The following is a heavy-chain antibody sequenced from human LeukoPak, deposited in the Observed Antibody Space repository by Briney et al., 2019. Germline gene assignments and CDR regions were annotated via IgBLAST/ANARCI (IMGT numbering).Heavy chain of an antibody. CDR2: INHSGST. Sequence: SETRSLTCAVYGGSFSGYYWSWIRQPPGKGLEWIGEINHSGSTNYNPSLKSRVTISVDTSKNQFSLKLSSVTAADTAVYYCARGRECSGGSCYYYYYGMDVWGQGTTVTVSS. V-gene: IGHV4-34*01. CDR3: ARGRECSGGSCYYYYYGMDV. CDR1: GGSFSGYY. D-gene: IGHD2-15*01. J-gene: IGHJ6*02.